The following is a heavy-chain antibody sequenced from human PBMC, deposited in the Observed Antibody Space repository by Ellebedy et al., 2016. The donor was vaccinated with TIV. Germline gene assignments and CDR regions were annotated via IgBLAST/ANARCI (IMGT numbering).Heavy chain of an antibody. J-gene: IGHJ4*02. Sequence: AASVKVSCKASGGTFSSYAISWVRQAPGQGLEWMGGIIPIFGTANYAQKFQGRVTITADESTSTAYMELSSLRSEDTAVYYCARGGMANHFDYWGQGTLVTASS. V-gene: IGHV1-69*13. CDR2: IIPIFGTA. CDR3: ARGGMANHFDY. D-gene: IGHD5-24*01. CDR1: GGTFSSYA.